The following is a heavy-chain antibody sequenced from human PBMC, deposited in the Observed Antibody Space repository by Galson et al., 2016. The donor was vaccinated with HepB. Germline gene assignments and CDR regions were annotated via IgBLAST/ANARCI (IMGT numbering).Heavy chain of an antibody. D-gene: IGHD1-1*01. CDR2: VSTDGGAT. Sequence: SLRLSCAASGFTFSSYAMSWVRQAPGKRLEWVSGVSTDGGATYSADSVKGRFTITRDNSKNTLYLQMNTLRAEDTAIYYCARWKAEGESNWLDPWGQGTLVTVSS. V-gene: IGHV3-23*01. CDR3: ARWKAEGESNWLDP. CDR1: GFTFSSYA. J-gene: IGHJ5*02.